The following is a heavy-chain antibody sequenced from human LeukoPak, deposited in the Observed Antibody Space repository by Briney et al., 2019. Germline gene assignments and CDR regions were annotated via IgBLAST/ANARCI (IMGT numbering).Heavy chain of an antibody. CDR1: GYTFTSYG. V-gene: IGHV1-18*01. CDR3: ARVKLLWFGGSEGWFDP. D-gene: IGHD3-10*01. Sequence: ASMKVSCKASGYTFTSYGISWVRQAPGQGLEWMGWISAYNGNTNYAQKLQGRVTMTTDTSTSTAYMELRSLRSDDTAVYYCARVKLLWFGGSEGWFDPWGQGTLVTVSS. CDR2: ISAYNGNT. J-gene: IGHJ5*02.